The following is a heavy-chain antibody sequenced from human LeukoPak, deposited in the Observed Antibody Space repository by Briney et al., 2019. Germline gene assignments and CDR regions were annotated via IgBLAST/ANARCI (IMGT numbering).Heavy chain of an antibody. CDR3: ARIMIGYDSSDILINDAFDI. D-gene: IGHD3-22*01. V-gene: IGHV4-38-2*02. J-gene: IGHJ3*02. CDR1: GYSISSGYY. Sequence: SETLSLTCTVSGYSISSGYYWGWIRQPPGKGLEWIGSIYHRGSTYYNPSLKSRVTISVDTSKNQFSLRLSSVTAADTAVYYCARIMIGYDSSDILINDAFDIWGQGTMVTVSS. CDR2: IYHRGST.